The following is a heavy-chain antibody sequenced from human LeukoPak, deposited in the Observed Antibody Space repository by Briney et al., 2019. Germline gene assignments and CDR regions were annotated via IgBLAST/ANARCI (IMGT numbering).Heavy chain of an antibody. CDR1: GFTFSRYS. CDR2: ISSGSSFM. J-gene: IGHJ4*02. Sequence: GGSLRLSCAASGFTFSRYSMNWVRQAPGKGLEWVSSISSGSSFMYYADSVKGRFTISRDNAKNTLYLQMNSLRAEDTAVYYCARVGVPYSSSWYLGYWGQGTLVTVSS. V-gene: IGHV3-21*01. D-gene: IGHD6-13*01. CDR3: ARVGVPYSSSWYLGY.